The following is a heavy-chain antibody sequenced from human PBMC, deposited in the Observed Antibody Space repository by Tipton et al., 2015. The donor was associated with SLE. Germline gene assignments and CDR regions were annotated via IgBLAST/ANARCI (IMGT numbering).Heavy chain of an antibody. Sequence: LRLSCAASGFTFSTHALHWVRQAPGMGLEWIGEINYGGSTNYNPSLKTRVTISLDTSKNHFSLRLTSVTAADTAVYYCASTTNYYYYYMDVWGRGTTVTVSS. J-gene: IGHJ6*03. D-gene: IGHD1-14*01. CDR3: ASTTNYYYYYMDV. CDR1: GFTFSTHA. V-gene: IGHV4-34*01. CDR2: INYGGST.